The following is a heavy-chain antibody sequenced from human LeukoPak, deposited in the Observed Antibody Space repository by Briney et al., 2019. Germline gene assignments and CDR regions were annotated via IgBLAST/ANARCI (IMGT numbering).Heavy chain of an antibody. V-gene: IGHV3-23*01. CDR1: GFTYSSWA. CDR3: AKVLILRLFDY. Sequence: TGGSLRLSCAASGFTYSSWAMSWVRQAPGKGLEWVSDISGSGGSTYYADSVKGRFTISRDNSKNTLYLQMNSLRAEDTAVYYCAKVLILRLFDYWGQGTLVTVSS. CDR2: ISGSGGST. J-gene: IGHJ4*02. D-gene: IGHD2/OR15-2a*01.